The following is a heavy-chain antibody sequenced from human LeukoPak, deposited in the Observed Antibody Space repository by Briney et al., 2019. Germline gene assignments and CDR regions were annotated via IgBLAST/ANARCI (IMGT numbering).Heavy chain of an antibody. D-gene: IGHD4-11*01. CDR3: ARTGDYSQRGGFDS. V-gene: IGHV1-18*01. CDR2: ISPHNGYT. J-gene: IGHJ4*02. CDR1: GHTFPNYA. Sequence: ASVKVSCKAPGHTFPNYAVVWVRQAPGQGLEGMGWISPHNGYTNYAQKFQDRVTMTTDTSTSTGYMELRSLRSDDPAIYYWARTGDYSQRGGFDSWGQGTLVSVSS.